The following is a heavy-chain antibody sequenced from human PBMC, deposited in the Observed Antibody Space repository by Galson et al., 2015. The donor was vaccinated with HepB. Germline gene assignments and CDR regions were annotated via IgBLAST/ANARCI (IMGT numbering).Heavy chain of an antibody. V-gene: IGHV3-33*01. CDR3: ARDPGPRVGYFDWFTPRQHPNDDAFDI. J-gene: IGHJ3*02. D-gene: IGHD3-9*01. CDR2: IWYDGSNK. CDR1: GFTFSSYG. Sequence: SLRLSCAASGFTFSSYGMHWVRQAPGKGLEWVAVIWYDGSNKYYADSVKGRFTISRDNSKNTLYLQMNSLRAEDTAVYYCARDPGPRVGYFDWFTPRQHPNDDAFDIWGQGTMVTVSS.